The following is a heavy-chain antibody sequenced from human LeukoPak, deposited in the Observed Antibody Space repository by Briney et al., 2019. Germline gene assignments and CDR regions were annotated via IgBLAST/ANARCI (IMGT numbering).Heavy chain of an antibody. J-gene: IGHJ3*02. D-gene: IGHD3-9*01. Sequence: PSETLSLTCTVSGYSISSGYYWGWIRQPPGKGLEWIGSIYHSGSTYYNPSLKSRVTISVDTSKNQFSLKLSSVTAADTAVYYCARDLRGYDILAGYYFRAFDIWGQGTMVTVSS. CDR1: GYSISSGYY. CDR2: IYHSGST. CDR3: ARDLRGYDILAGYYFRAFDI. V-gene: IGHV4-38-2*02.